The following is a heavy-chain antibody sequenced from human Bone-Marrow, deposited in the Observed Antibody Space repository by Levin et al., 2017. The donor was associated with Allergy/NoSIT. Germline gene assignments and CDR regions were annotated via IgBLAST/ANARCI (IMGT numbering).Heavy chain of an antibody. CDR3: ASGSEAVTATRLDY. CDR2: IYHSGST. V-gene: IGHV4-30-4*01. CDR1: GDSINTVHYY. J-gene: IGHJ4*02. Sequence: SETLSLTCAVSGDSINTVHYYWAWIRQPPGTGLECLGYIYHSGSTYYSPSLRSRLRISVDTSNNVFSLNVSSVTAADTAVYYCASGSEAVTATRLDYWGQGTLVTVSS. D-gene: IGHD2-21*02.